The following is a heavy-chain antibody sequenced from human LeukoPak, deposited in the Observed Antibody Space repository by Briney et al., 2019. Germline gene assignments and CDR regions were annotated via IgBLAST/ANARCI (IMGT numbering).Heavy chain of an antibody. D-gene: IGHD1-26*01. CDR1: VFSFSSYG. V-gene: IGHV3-23*01. Sequence: GGTLRLSCAASVFSFSSYGMSWVRQAPGKGLEWVSAISGSGGRTHYADSVKGRFTISRDNAKNSLYLQMNSLRAEDTAVYYCARDLVLGVGATGYWGQGTLVTVSS. J-gene: IGHJ4*02. CDR2: ISGSGGRT. CDR3: ARDLVLGVGATGY.